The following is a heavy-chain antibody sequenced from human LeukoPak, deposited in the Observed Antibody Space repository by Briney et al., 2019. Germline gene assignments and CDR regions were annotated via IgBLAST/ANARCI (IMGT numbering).Heavy chain of an antibody. CDR1: GGSISSYY. CDR2: IYYSGST. Sequence: SETLSLTCTVSGGSISSYYWSWIRQPPGKGLGWIGYIYYSGSTNYNPSLKSRVTTSVDTSKNQFSLKLSSVTAADTAVYYCARALYDFWSGYYAYYFDYWGQGTLVTVSS. CDR3: ARALYDFWSGYYAYYFDY. D-gene: IGHD3-3*01. J-gene: IGHJ4*02. V-gene: IGHV4-59*01.